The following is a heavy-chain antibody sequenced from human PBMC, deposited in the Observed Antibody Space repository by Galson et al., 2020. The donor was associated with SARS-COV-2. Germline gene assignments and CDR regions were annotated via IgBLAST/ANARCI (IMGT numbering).Heavy chain of an antibody. CDR3: ASLQLWLHYYYYYMDV. Sequence: SETLSLTCTVSGGSISSSSYYWGWIRQPPGKGLEWIGSIYYSGSTYYNPSLKSRVTISVDTSKNQFSLKLSSVTAEDTAVYYCASLQLWLHYYYYYMDVWGKGTTVTVSS. V-gene: IGHV4-39*07. J-gene: IGHJ6*03. D-gene: IGHD5-18*01. CDR1: GGSISSSSYY. CDR2: IYYSGST.